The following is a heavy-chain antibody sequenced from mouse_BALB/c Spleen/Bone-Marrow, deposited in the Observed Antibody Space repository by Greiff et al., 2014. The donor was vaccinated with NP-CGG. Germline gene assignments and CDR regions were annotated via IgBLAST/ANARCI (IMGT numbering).Heavy chain of an antibody. D-gene: IGHD2-3*01. CDR1: GFNIKDTY. CDR3: ARIPDGYPRDYAMDY. CDR2: IDPANGNT. V-gene: IGHV14-3*02. J-gene: IGHJ4*01. Sequence: EVKVEESGAELVKPGASVKLSCTASGFNIKDTYMHWVKQRPEQGLEWIGRIDPANGNTKYDPKFQGKATITADTSSNTAYLQLSSLTSEDTAVYYCARIPDGYPRDYAMDYWGQGTSVTVSS.